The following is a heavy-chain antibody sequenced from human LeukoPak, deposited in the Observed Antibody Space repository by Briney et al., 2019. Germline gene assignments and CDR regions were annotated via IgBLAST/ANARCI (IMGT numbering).Heavy chain of an antibody. CDR1: GFTVSSNY. Sequence: GGCLRLSCAASGFTVSSNYMSWVRQAPEKGLEWVSVIYSGGSTYYADSVKGRFTISRDNSKNTLYLQMNSLRAEDTAVYYCAREGPTMVRGVIRKRNYYFDYWGQGTLVTVSS. J-gene: IGHJ4*02. V-gene: IGHV3-66*02. D-gene: IGHD3-10*01. CDR3: AREGPTMVRGVIRKRNYYFDY. CDR2: IYSGGST.